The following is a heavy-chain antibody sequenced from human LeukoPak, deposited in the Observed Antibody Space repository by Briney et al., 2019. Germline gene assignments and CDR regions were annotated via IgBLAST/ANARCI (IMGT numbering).Heavy chain of an antibody. V-gene: IGHV3-23*01. Sequence: GGSLRLSCAASGFTFSSYAMSWVRQAPGKGLEWVSAISGSGGSTYYADSVKGRLTISRDNSKNTLYLQMNSLRAEDTAVYYCAKPPLYSSGWYYFDYWGQGTLVTVSS. D-gene: IGHD6-19*01. CDR3: AKPPLYSSGWYYFDY. CDR2: ISGSGGST. CDR1: GFTFSSYA. J-gene: IGHJ4*02.